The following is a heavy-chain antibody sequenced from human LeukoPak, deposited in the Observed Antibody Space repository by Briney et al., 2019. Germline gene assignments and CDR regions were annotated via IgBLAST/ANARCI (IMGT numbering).Heavy chain of an antibody. CDR3: ATGRGFAEF. D-gene: IGHD3-10*01. V-gene: IGHV3-7*01. J-gene: IGHJ4*02. CDR1: GFTFSSYW. Sequence: TGGSLRLSCAASGFTFSSYWMSWVRQAPGKGPEWVVNIKQDGSEKNYVDSVRGRFTISRDNAKNSLYLQMNSLRAEDTAVYYCATGRGFAEFWGQGTLVTVSS. CDR2: IKQDGSEK.